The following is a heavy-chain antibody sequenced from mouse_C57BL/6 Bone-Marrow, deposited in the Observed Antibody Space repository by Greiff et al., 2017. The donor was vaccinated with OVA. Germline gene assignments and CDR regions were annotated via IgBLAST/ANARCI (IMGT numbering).Heavy chain of an antibody. Sequence: DVKLVESGGDLVKPGGSLKLSCAASGFTFSSYGMSWVRQTPDKRLEWVATISSGGSYTYYPDSVKGRFTISSDNAKNTLYLQMSSLKSEDTAMYYCARLRWLMFVDYWGQGTSVTVSS. J-gene: IGHJ4*01. CDR3: ARLRWLMFVDY. CDR1: GFTFSSYG. D-gene: IGHD2-3*01. V-gene: IGHV5-6*02. CDR2: ISSGGSYT.